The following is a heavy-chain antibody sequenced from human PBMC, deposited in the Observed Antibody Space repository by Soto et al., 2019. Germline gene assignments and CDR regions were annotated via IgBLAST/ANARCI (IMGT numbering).Heavy chain of an antibody. J-gene: IGHJ3*02. CDR1: GFTFNDYA. Sequence: GGSLRLSCAASGFTFNDYAMHWVRQAPGKGLEWVSGISWNSDTIDYADSVKGRFTISRDNAKNSLYLQMNSLRAEDTALYYCAKDMVLGYCSSTSCSDAFDIWGQGTMVTVSS. V-gene: IGHV3-9*01. CDR2: ISWNSDTI. CDR3: AKDMVLGYCSSTSCSDAFDI. D-gene: IGHD2-2*01.